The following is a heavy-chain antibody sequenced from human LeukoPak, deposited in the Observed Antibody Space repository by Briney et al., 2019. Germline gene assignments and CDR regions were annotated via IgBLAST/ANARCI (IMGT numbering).Heavy chain of an antibody. CDR3: TRDLQNIQYSSGWDLDY. CDR1: GFTFSSYS. Sequence: GGSLRLSCAASGFTFSSYSMNWVRQAPGKGLEWVSYISSSSSTIYYADSVKGRFTISRDNAKNSLYLQMNSLRAEDTAVYHCTRDLQNIQYSSGWDLDYWGQGTLVTVSS. V-gene: IGHV3-48*01. CDR2: ISSSSSTI. J-gene: IGHJ4*02. D-gene: IGHD6-19*01.